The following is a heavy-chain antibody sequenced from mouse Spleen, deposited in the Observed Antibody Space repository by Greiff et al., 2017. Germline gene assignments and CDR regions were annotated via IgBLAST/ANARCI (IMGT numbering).Heavy chain of an antibody. J-gene: IGHJ3*01. CDR2: ISSGDGNT. V-gene: IGHV5-9*01. CDR3: ARHSYYRYDGFPY. D-gene: IGHD2-14*01. CDR1: GFTFSSYA. Sequence: EVMLVESGGGLVKLGGSLKLSCAASGFTFSSYAMSWVRQTPEKRLEWVATISSGDGNTYYPDSVKGRFTISRDNAKNTLYLQMSSLKSEDTAMYYCARHSYYRYDGFPYWGQGTLVTVSA.